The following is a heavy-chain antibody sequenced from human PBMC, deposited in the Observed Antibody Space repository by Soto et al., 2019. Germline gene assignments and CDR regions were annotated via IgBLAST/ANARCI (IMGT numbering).Heavy chain of an antibody. CDR1: GGSFSGYY. V-gene: IGHV4-34*01. CDR2: INHSGST. D-gene: IGHD2-21*02. Sequence: QVQLQQWGAGLLKPSETLSLTCAVYGGSFSGYYWSWIRQPPGKGLEWIGEINHSGSTNYHPSLKSRVTISVDTSKNQFSLKLSSVTAADTAVYYCARSHTANYYYYYMDVWGKGTTVTVSS. CDR3: ARSHTANYYYYYMDV. J-gene: IGHJ6*03.